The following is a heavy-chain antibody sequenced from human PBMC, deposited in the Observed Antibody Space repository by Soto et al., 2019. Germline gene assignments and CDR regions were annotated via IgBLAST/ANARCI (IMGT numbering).Heavy chain of an antibody. Sequence: SQTLSLTCAISGDSVSSNSAAWNWIRQSPSRGLEWLGRTYYRSKWYNDYAVSVKSRITINPDTSKNQFSLQLNSVTPEDTAVYYCARFTMVRGVIADYFDYWGQGTLVTVSS. D-gene: IGHD3-10*01. CDR2: TYYRSKWYN. J-gene: IGHJ4*02. V-gene: IGHV6-1*01. CDR1: GDSVSSNSAA. CDR3: ARFTMVRGVIADYFDY.